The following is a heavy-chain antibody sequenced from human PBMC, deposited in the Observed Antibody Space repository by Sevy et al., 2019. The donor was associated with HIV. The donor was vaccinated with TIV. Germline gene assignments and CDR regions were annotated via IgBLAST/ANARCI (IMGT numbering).Heavy chain of an antibody. CDR3: ATHAGIAAAGRVFDY. D-gene: IGHD6-13*01. CDR1: GFTFSDHY. V-gene: IGHV3-72*01. J-gene: IGHJ4*02. Sequence: GGSLRLSCAASGFTFSDHYMEWVRQAPGKGLEWVGRIRNKADSYTTEYAASVKGRFTISRDGSKNSLYLLMNSLKTEVTAVYYCATHAGIAAAGRVFDYWGQGTLVTVSS. CDR2: IRNKADSYTT.